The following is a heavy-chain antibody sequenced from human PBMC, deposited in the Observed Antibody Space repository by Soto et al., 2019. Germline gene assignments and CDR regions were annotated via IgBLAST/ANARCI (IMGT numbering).Heavy chain of an antibody. D-gene: IGHD1-7*01. V-gene: IGHV1-2*02. CDR3: ARSGTTFPIDY. J-gene: IGHJ4*02. Sequence: ASVKVSCKASGYTFTGYYMHWVRQAPGQGLEWMGWINPNSGGTSYAQKFQGRVTMTRDTSTSTVYMELSSLRSEDTAVYYCARSGTTFPIDYWGQGTLVTVSS. CDR2: INPNSGGT. CDR1: GYTFTGYY.